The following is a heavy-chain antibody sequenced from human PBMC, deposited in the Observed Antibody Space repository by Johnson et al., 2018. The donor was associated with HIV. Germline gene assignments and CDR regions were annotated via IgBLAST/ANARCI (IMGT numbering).Heavy chain of an antibody. J-gene: IGHJ3*02. CDR1: GFIFSSYA. CDR3: AKDWDRWLQPPGDAFDI. Sequence: QVRLVESGGGLVQPGGSLRLSCAASGFIFSSYAMHWVRQATGKGLEWVAVISYDGSNKYYADSVKGRFTISRDNSKNTLYLQMNSLRLEDTAVYYCAKDWDRWLQPPGDAFDIWGQGTAVTVSS. V-gene: IGHV3-30*04. CDR2: ISYDGSNK. D-gene: IGHD5-24*01.